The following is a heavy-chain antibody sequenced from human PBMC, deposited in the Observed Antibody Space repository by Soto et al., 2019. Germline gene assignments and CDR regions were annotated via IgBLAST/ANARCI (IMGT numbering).Heavy chain of an antibody. V-gene: IGHV1-69*13. CDR1: GGTFSSYA. J-gene: IGHJ6*02. CDR2: IIPIFGTA. CDR3: ARGRPYVVVPAAGYYYYGMDV. D-gene: IGHD2-2*01. Sequence: GASVKVSCKASGGTFSSYAISWVRQAPGQGLEWMGGIIPIFGTANYAQKFQGRVTITADESTSTAYMELSSLRSEDTAVYYCARGRPYVVVPAAGYYYYGMDVWGQGTTVTVSS.